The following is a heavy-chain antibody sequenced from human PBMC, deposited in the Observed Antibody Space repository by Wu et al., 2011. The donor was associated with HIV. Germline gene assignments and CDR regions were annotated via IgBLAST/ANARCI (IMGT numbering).Heavy chain of an antibody. D-gene: IGHD7-27*01. V-gene: IGHV1-8*02. CDR3: ARDPFWVAKTGGYHYYGMDV. Sequence: QVQLVQSGAEVKKPGASVKVSCRASGYTFTSYDINWVRQATGQGLEWMGWMNPNSGNTGYSQKFQGRVTMTRNTSISTAYMELSSLRSDDTAVYYCARDPFWVAKTGGYHYYGMDVWGQGTTVTVSS. CDR2: MNPNSGNT. J-gene: IGHJ6*02. CDR1: GYTFTSYD.